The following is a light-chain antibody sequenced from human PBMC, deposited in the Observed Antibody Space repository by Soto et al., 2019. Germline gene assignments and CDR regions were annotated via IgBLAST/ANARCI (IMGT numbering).Light chain of an antibody. Sequence: DVVMTQSPLSLPVTLGQPASISCRSSQSLVSSDGNTYLNWFQQRPGQSPRRLIYNVSNRDSGVPDRFSGSGSGTDFTLKISRVEAEDVGVYYCLQGSHWPWTFGQGPKVEI. CDR3: LQGSHWPWT. CDR1: QSLVSSDGNTY. J-gene: IGKJ1*01. CDR2: NVS. V-gene: IGKV2-30*01.